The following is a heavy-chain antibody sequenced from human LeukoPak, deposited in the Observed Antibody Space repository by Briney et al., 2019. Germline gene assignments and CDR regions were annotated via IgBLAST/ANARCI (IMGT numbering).Heavy chain of an antibody. J-gene: IGHJ4*02. Sequence: ASVKLSCKASGYTFTGYYVHWGRQAPGQGLEWMGWINPNSSGTNYAQKFQGRVTMTGDTSISTAYMELSRLSSDDTAVYFCAGRPDTSMVAIFDYWGQGTLVTISS. CDR3: AGRPDTSMVAIFDY. CDR2: INPNSSGT. D-gene: IGHD2-8*01. V-gene: IGHV1-2*02. CDR1: GYTFTGYY.